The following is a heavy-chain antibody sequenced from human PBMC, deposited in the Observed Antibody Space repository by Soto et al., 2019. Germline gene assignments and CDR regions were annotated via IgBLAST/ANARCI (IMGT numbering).Heavy chain of an antibody. J-gene: IGHJ4*02. V-gene: IGHV3-30*18. CDR3: AKDWVAAFDY. CDR2: ISYDGSNK. CDR1: GFTFSSYG. D-gene: IGHD6-19*01. Sequence: QVQLVESGGGVVQPGRSLRLSCAASGFTFSSYGMHWVRQAPGKGLEWVAVISYDGSNKYYADSVKGRFTISRDNSKNTLYLQMNSLRAEDTAVYYCAKDWVAAFDYWGQGTLVTVSS.